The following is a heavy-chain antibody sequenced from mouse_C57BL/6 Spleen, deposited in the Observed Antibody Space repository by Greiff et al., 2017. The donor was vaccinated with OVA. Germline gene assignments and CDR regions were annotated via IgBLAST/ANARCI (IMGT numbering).Heavy chain of an antibody. CDR1: GYTFTSYW. D-gene: IGHD2-1*01. Sequence: QVQLQQPGAELVKPGASVKLSCKASGYTFTSYWMHWVKQRPGQGLEWIGMIHPNSGSTNYNEKLKSKATLTVDKSSSTAYMQLSSLTSEDSAVYYCARVGYGNYDGDYWGQGTTLTVSS. J-gene: IGHJ2*01. CDR3: ARVGYGNYDGDY. CDR2: IHPNSGST. V-gene: IGHV1-64*01.